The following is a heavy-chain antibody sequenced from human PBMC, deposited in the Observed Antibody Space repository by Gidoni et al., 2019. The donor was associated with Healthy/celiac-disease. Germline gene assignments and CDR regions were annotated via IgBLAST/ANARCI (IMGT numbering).Heavy chain of an antibody. V-gene: IGHV5-10-1*03. CDR3: ARGGEVLPNGYYYYGMDV. CDR1: GYSFTSYW. Sequence: EVQLVQSGAEVKKPGESLRISCKGSGYSFTSYWISWVRQMPGKGLEWMGRIDPSDSYTNYSPSFQGHVTISADKSISTAYLQWSSLKASDTAMYYCARGGEVLPNGYYYYGMDVWGQGTTVTVSS. J-gene: IGHJ6*02. D-gene: IGHD1-26*01. CDR2: IDPSDSYT.